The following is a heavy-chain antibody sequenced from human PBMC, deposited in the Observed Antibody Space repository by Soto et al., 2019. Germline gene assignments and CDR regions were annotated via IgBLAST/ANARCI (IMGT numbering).Heavy chain of an antibody. CDR3: ASQDLYSGYFDY. CDR2: INPGDSDT. CDR1: GDRFTNYW. V-gene: IGHV5-51*01. J-gene: IGHJ4*02. Sequence: PGESLKISCKGSGDRFTNYWIGWVRQMPGKGLEWMGIINPGDSDTRYSPSFQGQVTISADKSISTAYLQWRSLKAADTAMYYCASQDLYSGYFDYWGQGTLVTVSS. D-gene: IGHD5-12*01.